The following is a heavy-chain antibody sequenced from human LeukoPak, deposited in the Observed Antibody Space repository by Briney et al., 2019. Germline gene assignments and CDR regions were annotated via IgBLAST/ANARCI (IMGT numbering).Heavy chain of an antibody. V-gene: IGHV3-30*03. Sequence: PGGSLRLSCAASGFPFSSYGMHWVRQAPGKGLEWVAVISYDGSNKYYADSVKGRFTISRDNSKNTLYLQMNSLRAEDTAVYYCTRGPSSAAFDYWGQGTLVTVSS. CDR1: GFPFSSYG. CDR2: ISYDGSNK. CDR3: TRGPSSAAFDY. D-gene: IGHD6-13*01. J-gene: IGHJ4*02.